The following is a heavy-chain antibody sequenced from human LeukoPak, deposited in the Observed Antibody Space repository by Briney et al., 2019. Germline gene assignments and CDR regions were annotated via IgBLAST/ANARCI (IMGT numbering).Heavy chain of an antibody. CDR2: IIPILGMA. J-gene: IGHJ4*02. V-gene: IGHV1-69*04. Sequence: GASVKVSCKASGGTFSSYAISWVRQAPGQGLEWMGRIIPILGMANYAQKFQGRVTITADKSTSTAYMELSSLRSEDTAVYYCARSYDSSGYAFDYWGQGTLVTVSS. D-gene: IGHD3-22*01. CDR3: ARSYDSSGYAFDY. CDR1: GGTFSSYA.